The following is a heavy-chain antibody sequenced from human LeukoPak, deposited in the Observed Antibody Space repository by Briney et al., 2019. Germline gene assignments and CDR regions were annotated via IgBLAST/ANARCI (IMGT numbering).Heavy chain of an antibody. J-gene: IGHJ4*02. CDR1: GFTVSNNY. CDR3: ARGMGGYGGYDY. CDR2: IYSGGSS. V-gene: IGHV3-66*01. Sequence: QPGGSLRLSCAASGFTVSNNYMSWVHQAPGKELEWVSVIYSGGSSYYADSVKGRFTISRDNSKNTVYLQMNSLRVEDTAVYYCARGMGGYGGYDYWGQGTLVTVSS. D-gene: IGHD5-12*01.